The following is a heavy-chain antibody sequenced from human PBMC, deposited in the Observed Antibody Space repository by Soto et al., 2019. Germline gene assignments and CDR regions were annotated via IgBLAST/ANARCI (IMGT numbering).Heavy chain of an antibody. CDR3: ASPYSSGWSGWFDP. J-gene: IGHJ5*02. Sequence: SETLSLTCTVPGGSISSSSYYWGWIRHPPGKGLEWSGRIYYSGSTYYNPSLKSRVTISVDTSKNQFSLKLSSVTAADTAVYYCASPYSSGWSGWFDPWGQGTLVTVSS. V-gene: IGHV4-39*01. D-gene: IGHD6-19*01. CDR1: GGSISSSSYY. CDR2: IYYSGST.